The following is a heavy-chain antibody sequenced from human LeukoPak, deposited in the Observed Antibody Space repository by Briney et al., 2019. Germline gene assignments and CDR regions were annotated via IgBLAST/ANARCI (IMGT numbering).Heavy chain of an antibody. J-gene: IGHJ4*02. CDR1: GFTFSSYA. V-gene: IGHV3-64*05. Sequence: PGGSLRLSCSASGFTFSSYAMHWVRQAPGKGLEYVSAISSNGATTYYADSVKGRFTISRDNSKNTLYFQMNSLRTEDTAVYYCVKIVMAGGYFDYWGQGTLVTVSS. CDR2: ISSNGATT. D-gene: IGHD3-16*01. CDR3: VKIVMAGGYFDY.